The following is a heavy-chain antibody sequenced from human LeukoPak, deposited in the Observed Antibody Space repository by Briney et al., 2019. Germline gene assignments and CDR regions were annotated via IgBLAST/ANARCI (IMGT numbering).Heavy chain of an antibody. D-gene: IGHD1-1*01. J-gene: IGHJ4*02. V-gene: IGHV3-20*04. Sequence: GGSLRLSCASSGFTFDEYSMSWVRQSPGKGLQSVSRINWNGDSTDYTDSVKGRFTISRDNAKNSLYLQMNSLRIEDTALYYCARRNSGTYFDYWGQGTLVTVPS. CDR2: INWNGDST. CDR1: GFTFDEYS. CDR3: ARRNSGTYFDY.